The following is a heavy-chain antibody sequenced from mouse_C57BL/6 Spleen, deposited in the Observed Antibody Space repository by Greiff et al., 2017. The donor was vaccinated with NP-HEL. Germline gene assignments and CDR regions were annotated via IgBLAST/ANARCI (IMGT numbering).Heavy chain of an antibody. Sequence: QVQLKESGPELVKPGASVKISCKASGYAFSSSWMTWVKQRPGKGLEWIGRIYPGDGDTNYNGKFKGKATLTADKSSSTAYMQLSSLTSEDSAVYFCARYYYGSSSYAMDYWGQGTSVTVSS. V-gene: IGHV1-82*01. CDR2: IYPGDGDT. D-gene: IGHD1-1*01. CDR1: GYAFSSSW. J-gene: IGHJ4*01. CDR3: ARYYYGSSSYAMDY.